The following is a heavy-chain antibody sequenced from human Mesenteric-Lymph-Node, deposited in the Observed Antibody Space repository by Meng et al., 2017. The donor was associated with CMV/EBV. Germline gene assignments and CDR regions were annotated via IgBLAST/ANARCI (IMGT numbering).Heavy chain of an antibody. CDR1: GYTFTSYD. CDR2: MNPNSGNT. CDR3: ARGDFWSGYYDFDY. J-gene: IGHJ4*02. D-gene: IGHD3-3*01. Sequence: ASVKVSCKASGYTFTSYDINWVRQATGQGLEWMGWMNPNSGNTGYAQKFQGRVTMTRNTSISTAYMELSSLRSEDTAVNYCARGDFWSGYYDFDYWGQGTLVTVSS. V-gene: IGHV1-8*01.